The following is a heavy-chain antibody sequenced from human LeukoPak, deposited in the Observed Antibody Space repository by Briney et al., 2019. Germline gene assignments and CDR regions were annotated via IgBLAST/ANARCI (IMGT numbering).Heavy chain of an antibody. CDR1: GFTFSRYA. CDR2: ISSSSYI. V-gene: IGHV3-21*01. J-gene: IGHJ6*02. D-gene: IGHD1-26*01. Sequence: PGGSLRLSCATSGFTFSRYAMHWVREAPGKGLEWVSSISSSSYIYYADSVKGRFTISRDNAKNSLYLQMNSLRAEVTAVYYCARGSGSYRPYYYYGMDVWGQGTTVTVSS. CDR3: ARGSGSYRPYYYYGMDV.